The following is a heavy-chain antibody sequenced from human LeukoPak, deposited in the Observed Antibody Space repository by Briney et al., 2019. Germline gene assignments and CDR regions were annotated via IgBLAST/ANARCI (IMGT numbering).Heavy chain of an antibody. J-gene: IGHJ2*01. D-gene: IGHD3-10*01. CDR2: IYTSGST. Sequence: SETLSLTCTVSGGSISSGSYYWSWIRQPAGKGLEWIGRIYTSGSTNYNPSLKSRVTISVDTSKNQFSLKLSSVTAADTAVYYCAILRGRPNWYFDLWGRGTLVTVSS. V-gene: IGHV4-61*02. CDR1: GGSISSGSYY. CDR3: AILRGRPNWYFDL.